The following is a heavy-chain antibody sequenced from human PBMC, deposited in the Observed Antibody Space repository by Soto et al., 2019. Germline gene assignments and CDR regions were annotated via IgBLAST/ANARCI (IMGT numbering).Heavy chain of an antibody. CDR2: IYYSGST. D-gene: IGHD2-15*01. Sequence: SETLSLTCTVSGGSISSSSYYWGWIRQPPGKGLEWIGSIYYSGSTYYNPSLKSRVTISVDTSKNQFSLKLSSVTAADTAVYYCASDGYCSGGSCYNFDYWGQGTLVTVSS. CDR1: GGSISSSSYY. CDR3: ASDGYCSGGSCYNFDY. V-gene: IGHV4-39*01. J-gene: IGHJ4*02.